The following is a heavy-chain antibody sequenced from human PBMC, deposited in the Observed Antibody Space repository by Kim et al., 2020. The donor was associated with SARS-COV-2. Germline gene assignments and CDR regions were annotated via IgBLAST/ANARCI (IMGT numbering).Heavy chain of an antibody. V-gene: IGHV6-1*01. Sequence: SQTLSLTCAISGDSVSSNSVAWNWLRQSPSRGLEWLGRAYYRSSWFYDYAISMKSRITINPDTTKNQFSLRLNSVTPEDTAVYYCARDPGWWDFDYWGQRSLVTVAS. CDR1: GDSVSSNSVA. CDR3: ARDPGWWDFDY. J-gene: IGHJ4*02. D-gene: IGHD2-8*02. CDR2: AYYRSSWFY.